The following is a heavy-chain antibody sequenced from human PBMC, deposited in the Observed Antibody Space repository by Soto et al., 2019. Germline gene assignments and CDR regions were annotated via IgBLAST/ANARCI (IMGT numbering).Heavy chain of an antibody. V-gene: IGHV3-23*01. CDR3: ARGMVAPIY. D-gene: IGHD5-12*01. J-gene: IGHJ4*02. CDR2: ISGGGGST. CDR1: GFTFSNYA. Sequence: GGSLRLSCAASGFTFSNYAMLWVRQAPGKGLECVSAISGGGGSTYYAESVKGRSTISRDNSKNTVFLQLNSLSAEDTAVYFCARGMVAPIYWGQGTLVTVSS.